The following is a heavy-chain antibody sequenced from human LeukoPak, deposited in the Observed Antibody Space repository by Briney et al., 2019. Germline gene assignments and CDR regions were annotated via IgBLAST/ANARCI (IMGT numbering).Heavy chain of an antibody. Sequence: GVSLRLSCAASGFTFSSYAMSWVRQAPGKGLEWVSAISGSGGSTYYADSVKGRFTISRDNSKNTLYLQMNSLRAEDTAVYYCAKVEAVAGRGGVFDYWGQGTLVTVSS. CDR1: GFTFSSYA. CDR2: ISGSGGST. CDR3: AKVEAVAGRGGVFDY. J-gene: IGHJ4*02. V-gene: IGHV3-23*01. D-gene: IGHD6-19*01.